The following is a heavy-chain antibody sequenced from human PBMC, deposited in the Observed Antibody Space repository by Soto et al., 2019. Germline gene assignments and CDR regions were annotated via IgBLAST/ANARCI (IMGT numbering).Heavy chain of an antibody. V-gene: IGHV3-23*01. CDR2: IRGSGGDT. J-gene: IGHJ4*02. D-gene: IGHD3-22*01. Sequence: EVQLLESGGGLVQPGGSLRLSCAASGFTFSFCAMSWVRQAPGKGLKWVSSIRGSGGDTYYADSVRGRFTISRDNSKNTLYLQMNSLRVGDTAVYYCVKVPSDSYYDVDFWGQGTRVTVSS. CDR1: GFTFSFCA. CDR3: VKVPSDSYYDVDF.